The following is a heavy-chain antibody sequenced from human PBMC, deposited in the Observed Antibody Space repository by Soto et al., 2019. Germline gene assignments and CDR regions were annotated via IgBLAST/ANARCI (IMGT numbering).Heavy chain of an antibody. D-gene: IGHD3-16*02. CDR3: AGDLSGGVRYRGGGDY. CDR1: GGTFSSYT. V-gene: IGHV1-69*02. CDR2: ISPILGIA. J-gene: IGHJ4*02. Sequence: QVQLVQSGAEVQKPGSSVKVSCKASGGTFSSYTISWVRQAPGQGLEWMGRISPILGIANYEQKFQGRVTITADKSTSTAYVELSSLRSEDKAVYYCAGDLSGGVRYRGGGDYGGQGTRVTVSS.